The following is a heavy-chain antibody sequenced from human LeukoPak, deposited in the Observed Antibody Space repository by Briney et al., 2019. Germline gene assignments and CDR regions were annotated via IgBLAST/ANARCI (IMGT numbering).Heavy chain of an antibody. CDR1: GFTFSSNW. D-gene: IGHD3-22*01. J-gene: IGHJ4*02. CDR2: IKQDRSEK. CDR3: ARRVVVNPVVFDY. Sequence: GGALRLSCAASGFTFSSNWMSWVRQAPGKGREGVANIKQDRSEKYYVDSVKGRFTISRDNTKNSLYLQMNSLRAEDTAVYYCARRVVVNPVVFDYWGQGTLVTVSS. V-gene: IGHV3-7*01.